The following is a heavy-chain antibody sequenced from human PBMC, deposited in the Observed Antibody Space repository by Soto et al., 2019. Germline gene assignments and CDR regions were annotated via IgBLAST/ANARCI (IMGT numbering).Heavy chain of an antibody. CDR1: GFSITSFA. CDR2: ISASGGST. Sequence: QPGGSLRLCCVASGFSITSFAMSWVRQAPGKGLEWASAISASGGSTYADSVKGRFTISRDNSKNTLFLQMNSLRAEDTAVYYCARGWTFDLWGQGTLVTVSS. V-gene: IGHV3-23*01. J-gene: IGHJ4*02. D-gene: IGHD1-1*01. CDR3: ARGWTFDL.